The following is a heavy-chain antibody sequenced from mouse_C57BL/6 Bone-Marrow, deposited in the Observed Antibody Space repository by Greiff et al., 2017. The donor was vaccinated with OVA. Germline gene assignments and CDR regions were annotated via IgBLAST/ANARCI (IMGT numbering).Heavy chain of an antibody. J-gene: IGHJ2*01. V-gene: IGHV5-16*01. CDR3: ARDRYDGYYYFDY. D-gene: IGHD2-3*01. CDR2: INYDGSST. CDR1: GFTLSDYY. Sequence: EVQVVESEGGLVQPGSSMKLSCTASGFTLSDYYMAWVRQVPEKGLEWVANINYDGSSTYYLDSLKSRFIISRDNAKNILYLQMSSLKSEDTATYYCARDRYDGYYYFDYWGQGTTLTVSS.